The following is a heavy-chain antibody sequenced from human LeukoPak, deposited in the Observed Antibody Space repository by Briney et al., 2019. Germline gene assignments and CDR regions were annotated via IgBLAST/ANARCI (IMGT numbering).Heavy chain of an antibody. J-gene: IGHJ4*02. CDR1: GYTFTGYY. CDR3: ARKMDILTGYYDY. CDR2: INPNSGGT. V-gene: IGHV1-2*06. Sequence: ASVKVSCKASGYTFTGYYMHWVRQAPGQGLEWMGRINPNSGGTNYAQKFQGRVTMTRDTSTSTVYMELSSLRSEDTAVYYCARKMDILTGYYDYWGQGTLVTVSS. D-gene: IGHD3-9*01.